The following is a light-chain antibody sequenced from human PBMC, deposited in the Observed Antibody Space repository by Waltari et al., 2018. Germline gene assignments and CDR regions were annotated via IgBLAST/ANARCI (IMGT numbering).Light chain of an antibody. J-gene: IGKJ1*01. CDR3: MQATQTPWT. CDR1: QSLLNNNGYTY. CDR2: LGS. Sequence: DIVMTQSPLSLPVTPGEPASISCKSSQSLLNNNGYTYLGWYLQKPGQSPHLLIYLGSNRASGVPDRFSGSGSGTDFTLKISRVEAEDAGIYYCMQATQTPWTFGQGTKVEIK. V-gene: IGKV2-28*01.